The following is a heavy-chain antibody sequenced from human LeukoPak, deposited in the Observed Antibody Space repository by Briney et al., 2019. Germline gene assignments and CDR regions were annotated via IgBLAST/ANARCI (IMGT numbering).Heavy chain of an antibody. CDR3: TRVTSSSSLNDY. CDR1: GFTFSSYE. V-gene: IGHV3-49*03. J-gene: IGHJ4*02. CDR2: IRSKAYGGTT. D-gene: IGHD6-6*01. Sequence: HPGGSLRLSCAASGFTFSSYEMNWFRQAPGKGLEWVGFIRSKAYGGTTEYAASVKGRFTISRDDSKSIAYLQMNSLKTEDTAVYYCTRVTSSSSLNDYWGQGTLVTVSS.